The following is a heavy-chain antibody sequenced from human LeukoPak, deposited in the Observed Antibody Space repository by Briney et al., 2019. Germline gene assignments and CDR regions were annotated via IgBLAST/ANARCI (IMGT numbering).Heavy chain of an antibody. CDR2: ISGNGGGT. D-gene: IGHD7-27*01. J-gene: IGHJ4*02. V-gene: IGHV3-23*01. CDR1: GFAFSSYA. CDR3: ARDRDWGCSYCSY. Sequence: GGSLRLSCAASGFAFSSYAMSWVRQAPGKGLEWVSGISGNGGGTYYADSVKGRFTISRDNSKNTLYLQMNSLRAEDTAVYYCARDRDWGCSYCSYWGQGTLVTVSS.